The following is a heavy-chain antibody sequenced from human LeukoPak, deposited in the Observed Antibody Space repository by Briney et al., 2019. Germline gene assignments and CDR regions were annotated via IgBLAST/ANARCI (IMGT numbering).Heavy chain of an antibody. CDR1: GFTFSSYT. D-gene: IGHD3-10*01. V-gene: IGHV3-23*01. CDR2: ISDTSEYT. Sequence: GGSLRLSCAASGFTFSSYTMSWVRQAPGKGLEWVSAISDTSEYTYHADSVKGRFTISRDNSKNTLYLQMNSLRAEDTAMYYCAKGSSAGRPYYFDYWGQGTLVTVSS. CDR3: AKGSSAGRPYYFDY. J-gene: IGHJ4*02.